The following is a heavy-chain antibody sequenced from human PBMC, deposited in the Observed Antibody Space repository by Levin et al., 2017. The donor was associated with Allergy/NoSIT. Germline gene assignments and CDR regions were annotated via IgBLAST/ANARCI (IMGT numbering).Heavy chain of an antibody. CDR1: GFTVSSNY. Sequence: PGGSLRLSCAASGFTVSSNYMSWVRQAPGKGLEWVSVIYSGGSTYYADSVKGRFTISRDNSKNTLYLQMNSLRAEDTAVYYCARELWGYYFDYWGQGTLVTVSS. D-gene: IGHD2-21*01. CDR3: ARELWGYYFDY. V-gene: IGHV3-53*01. J-gene: IGHJ4*02. CDR2: IYSGGST.